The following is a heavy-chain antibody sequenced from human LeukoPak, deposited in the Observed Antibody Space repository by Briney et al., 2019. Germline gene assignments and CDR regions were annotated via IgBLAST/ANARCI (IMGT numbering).Heavy chain of an antibody. D-gene: IGHD2-2*01. CDR1: GGSFSGYY. CDR2: INHSGSN. V-gene: IGHV4-34*01. CDR3: GNGYQLPMWCY. J-gene: IGHJ4*02. Sequence: LETLSLTCAVYGGSFSGYYWSWIRQPPGKGREWMGEINHSGSNNYNPSLKSQVTISVDTAQNQLSLKLSSVTAAGRVVYYCGNGYQLPMWCYWGQGTLVTVSS.